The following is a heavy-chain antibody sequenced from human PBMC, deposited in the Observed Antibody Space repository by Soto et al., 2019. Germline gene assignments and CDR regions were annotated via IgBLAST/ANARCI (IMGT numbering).Heavy chain of an antibody. CDR3: ARAAEDHAGMDV. Sequence: SETLSLTCTVSGGSISSGDYYWSWIRQPPGKGLEWIGYIYYSGSTYYNPSLKSRVTISVDTSKNQFSLKLSSVTAADTAVYYWARAAEDHAGMDVWGQGTTVTVSS. CDR1: GGSISSGDYY. CDR2: IYYSGST. V-gene: IGHV4-30-4*01. J-gene: IGHJ6*02.